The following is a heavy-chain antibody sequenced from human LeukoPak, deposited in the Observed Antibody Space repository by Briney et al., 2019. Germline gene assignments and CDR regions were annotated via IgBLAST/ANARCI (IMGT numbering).Heavy chain of an antibody. CDR3: ARVGVQWFGELSYGAGFDS. J-gene: IGHJ5*01. CDR1: GYTFTSYG. D-gene: IGHD3-10*01. Sequence: ASVKVSCKASGYTFTSYGISWVRQAPGQGLEWMGWISAYNGNTNYAQKLQGRVTMTTDTSTSTAYMELRSLRSDDTAVYYCARVGVQWFGELSYGAGFDSWGQGTLVTVSS. V-gene: IGHV1-18*01. CDR2: ISAYNGNT.